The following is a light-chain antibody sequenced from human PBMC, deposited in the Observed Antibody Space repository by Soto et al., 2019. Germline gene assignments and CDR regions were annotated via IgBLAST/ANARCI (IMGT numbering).Light chain of an antibody. Sequence: DIVMTQSPATLSVSPGERVTLSCRASQSVSSSLAWYQQKPGQAPRLLIYGASTKATGIPARFSGSGSGTAFTLTISSLQSEDFAVYYCQQYNNWPPFTFGPGTKVDIK. J-gene: IGKJ3*01. CDR3: QQYNNWPPFT. CDR2: GAS. CDR1: QSVSSS. V-gene: IGKV3-15*01.